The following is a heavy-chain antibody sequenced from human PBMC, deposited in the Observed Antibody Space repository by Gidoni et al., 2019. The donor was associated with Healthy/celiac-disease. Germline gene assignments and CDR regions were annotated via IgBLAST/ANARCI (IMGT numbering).Heavy chain of an antibody. J-gene: IGHJ6*02. V-gene: IGHV3-30*18. D-gene: IGHD3-16*01. CDR2: ISYDGSNK. CDR3: AKDGWYDGRGITFYYYYYYGMDV. Sequence: KGLEWVAVISYDGSNKYYADSVKGRFTISRDNSKNTLYLQMNSLRAEDTAVYYCAKDGWYDGRGITFYYYYYYGMDVWGQGTTVTVSS.